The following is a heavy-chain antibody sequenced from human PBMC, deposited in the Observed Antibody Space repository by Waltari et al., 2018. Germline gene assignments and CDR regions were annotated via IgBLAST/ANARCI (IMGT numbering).Heavy chain of an antibody. CDR3: ARLLNGAFDF. CDR2: FSHSGST. CDR1: GYSISSGYY. Sequence: QVQLQESGPGLETPSETLSLTCAVSGYSISSGYYWGWIRQPPGKGGEWIGRFSHSGSTYYNPALKSRVTISVDTSKNQFSLKLSSVTTADTAVYYCARLLNGAFDFWGQGTMVTVSS. J-gene: IGHJ3*01. D-gene: IGHD2-8*01. V-gene: IGHV4-38-2*01.